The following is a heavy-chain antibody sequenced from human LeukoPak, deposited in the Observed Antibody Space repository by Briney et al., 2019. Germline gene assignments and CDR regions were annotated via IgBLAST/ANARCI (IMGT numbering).Heavy chain of an antibody. CDR2: ISYDGSNK. D-gene: IGHD6-19*01. J-gene: IGHJ5*02. CDR1: GFTFSSYA. V-gene: IGHV3-30-3*01. CDR3: ARDRSVSGWTRPVNWFDP. Sequence: GGSLRLSCAASGFTFSSYAMHWVRRAPGKGLEWVAVISYDGSNKYYAASVKGRFTISRDNSKNTLYLQMNSLRAEDTAVYYCARDRSVSGWTRPVNWFDPWGQGTLVTVSS.